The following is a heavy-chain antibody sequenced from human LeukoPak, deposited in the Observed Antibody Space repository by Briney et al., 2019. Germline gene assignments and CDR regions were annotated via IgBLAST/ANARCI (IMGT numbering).Heavy chain of an antibody. D-gene: IGHD4-11*01. CDR2: INHSGST. CDR1: GGSFSGYY. V-gene: IGHV4-34*01. Sequence: PSETLSLTCAVYGGSFSGYYWSWIRQPPGKGLEWIGEINHSGSTNYNPSLKSRVTISVDTSKNQFSLKLSSVTAADTAVYYCARTSFLPLGYSNYLWYYFDYWGQGTLVTVSS. J-gene: IGHJ4*02. CDR3: ARTSFLPLGYSNYLWYYFDY.